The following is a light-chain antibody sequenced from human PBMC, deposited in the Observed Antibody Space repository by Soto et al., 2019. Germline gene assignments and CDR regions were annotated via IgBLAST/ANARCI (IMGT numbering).Light chain of an antibody. CDR1: TGAVTSGYY. CDR3: VLLYGGAWV. V-gene: IGLV7-43*01. J-gene: IGLJ3*02. CDR2: RTS. Sequence: QTVVTQEPSLTVSPGGTVTLTCALTTGAVTSGYYPNWFQRKPGQALRTLIYRTSNKHSWTPARFSGSLLGGKAALTLSDVQPEDEADYYCVLLYGGAWVFGGGTKVTVL.